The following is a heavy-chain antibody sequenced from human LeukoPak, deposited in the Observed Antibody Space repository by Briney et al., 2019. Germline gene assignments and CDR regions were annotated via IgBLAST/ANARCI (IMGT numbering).Heavy chain of an antibody. CDR1: GYTFTSYD. J-gene: IGHJ4*02. CDR3: ARDLNPPSESITMVRGVTIPLDY. CDR2: ISAYNGNT. Sequence: ASVKVSCKASGYTFTSYDINWVRQATGQGLEWMGWISAYNGNTNYAQKLQGRVTMTTDTSTSTAYMELRSLRSDDTAVYYCARDLNPPSESITMVRGVTIPLDYWGQGTLVTVSS. V-gene: IGHV1-18*01. D-gene: IGHD3-10*01.